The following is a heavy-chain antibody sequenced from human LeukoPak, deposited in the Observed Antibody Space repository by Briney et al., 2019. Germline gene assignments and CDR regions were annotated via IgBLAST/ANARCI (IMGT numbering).Heavy chain of an antibody. D-gene: IGHD3-22*01. J-gene: IGHJ4*02. Sequence: LPGGSLRLSCAASGFTFSSYEMNWVRQAPGKGLEWVSYISSSGSTIYYADSVKGRFTISRDNAKNSLYLQMNSLRAEDTAVYYCARDFSYYDSSGYSSYYFDYWGQGTLVTVS. CDR2: ISSSGSTI. CDR1: GFTFSSYE. V-gene: IGHV3-48*03. CDR3: ARDFSYYDSSGYSSYYFDY.